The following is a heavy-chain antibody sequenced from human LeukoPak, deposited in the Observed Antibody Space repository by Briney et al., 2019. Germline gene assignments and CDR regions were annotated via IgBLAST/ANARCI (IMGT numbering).Heavy chain of an antibody. J-gene: IGHJ4*02. CDR2: IYYSGST. V-gene: IGHV4-59*08. CDR3: ARHPTVVTAPDY. D-gene: IGHD2-21*02. Sequence: SETLSLTCTVSGGSISSYYWSWIRQPPGKGLEWIGYIYYSGSTNYNPSHKSRVTISVDTSKNQFSLKLSSVTAADTAVYYCARHPTVVTAPDYWGQGTLVTVSS. CDR1: GGSISSYY.